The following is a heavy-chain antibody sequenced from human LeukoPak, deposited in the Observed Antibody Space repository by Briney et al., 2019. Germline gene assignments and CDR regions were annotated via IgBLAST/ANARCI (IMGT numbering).Heavy chain of an antibody. CDR1: GGSISSGDYY. J-gene: IGHJ5*01. CDR3: ARAASGYYYDS. CDR2: IYYSGTT. Sequence: SQTLSLTCTVSGGSISSGDYYWSWIRQPPGKGLEWIGYIYYSGTTYYTPSLQSPLSISVDTSKKQFSLKLGSVAAAATAVYYCARAASGYYYDSWGQGTLVTVSS. V-gene: IGHV4-30-4*01. D-gene: IGHD3-22*01.